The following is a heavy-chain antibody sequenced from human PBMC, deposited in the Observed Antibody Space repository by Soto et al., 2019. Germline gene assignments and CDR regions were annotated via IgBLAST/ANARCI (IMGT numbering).Heavy chain of an antibody. CDR3: ARDLRGAFDY. J-gene: IGHJ4*02. D-gene: IGHD3-16*01. Sequence: GGSLRLSCAASGFTFSNYAMSWDRQAPGKGLEWMTSVRGGGDLTYYADSVKGRFTISRDNSQNTISLQMHGLRAEDSAIYFCARDLRGAFDYWGQGTVVTSPQ. V-gene: IGHV3-23*01. CDR1: GFTFSNYA. CDR2: VRGGGDLT.